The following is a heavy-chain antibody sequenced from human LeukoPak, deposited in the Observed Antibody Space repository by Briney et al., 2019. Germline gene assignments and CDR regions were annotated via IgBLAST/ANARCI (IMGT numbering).Heavy chain of an antibody. D-gene: IGHD3-10*02. V-gene: IGHV3-43*01. J-gene: IGHJ4*02. CDR2: AGWAGGTT. Sequence: GGSLRLSCATSGFNFDRYTIHWVRQAPGKGLEWVSLAGWAGGTTFYSDSVRGRFTISRDSGRKSVYLQMNSLTTDDTAFYFCAKELDTMFFDYWGRGALVTVSS. CDR3: AKELDTMFFDY. CDR1: GFNFDRYT.